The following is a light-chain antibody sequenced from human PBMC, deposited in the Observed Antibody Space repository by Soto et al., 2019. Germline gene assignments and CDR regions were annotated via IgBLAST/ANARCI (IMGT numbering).Light chain of an antibody. CDR3: MQALQSPRT. CDR2: LGS. J-gene: IGKJ2*02. CDR1: QPLLHSNGFNY. V-gene: IGKV2-28*01. Sequence: DVVMTQSPLSLPVPPGEPASISCRSSQPLLHSNGFNYLDWYLQRPGQSPQLLIFLGSTRASGVPDRFSVSGSGTDFTLKISRVEAEEVGVYYCMQALQSPRTFGQGTKLEIK.